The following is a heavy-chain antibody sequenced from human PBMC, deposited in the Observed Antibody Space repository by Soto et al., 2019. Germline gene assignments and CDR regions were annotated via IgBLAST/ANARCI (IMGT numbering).Heavy chain of an antibody. CDR1: GYSFTNYA. J-gene: IGHJ6*04. V-gene: IGHV1-18*01. CDR2: VSAYNQIT. CDR3: VRDVEFQLPTYSYFNFYPMDV. Sequence: GASVKVSCKASGYSFTNYAISWMRQAPGQGLEWMGRVSAYNQITNYAQKYRGRVTMTTDTSTTTAYMELRNLRSDDPAVYYCVRDVEFQLPTYSYFNFYPMDVWGEVPTVTVSS. D-gene: IGHD2-21*01.